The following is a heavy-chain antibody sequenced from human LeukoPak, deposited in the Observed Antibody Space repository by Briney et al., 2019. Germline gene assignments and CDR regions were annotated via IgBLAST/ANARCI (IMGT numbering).Heavy chain of an antibody. J-gene: IGHJ4*02. Sequence: SETLSLTCTVSGGSISSYYWSWIRQPPGKGLEWIGYIYYSGSTNYNPSLKSRVTISVDTSKNQFSLKLNSVTAADTAVYYCARVRYRGGSALDYWGQGTLVTVSS. CDR2: IYYSGST. CDR1: GGSISSYY. V-gene: IGHV4-59*08. D-gene: IGHD1-1*01. CDR3: ARVRYRGGSALDY.